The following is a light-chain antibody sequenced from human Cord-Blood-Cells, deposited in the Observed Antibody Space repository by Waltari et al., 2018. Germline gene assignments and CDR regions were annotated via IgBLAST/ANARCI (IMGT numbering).Light chain of an antibody. Sequence: QSALTQPASVSGSPGQSITISCTGTSSDVGGYNYVSWYQQPPGKAPKLMIYDVSKPPSGVSTRFSGSKSGNTASLTISGLQAEDEADYYCSSYTSSSTRVFGGGTKLTVL. CDR2: DVS. CDR1: SSDVGGYNY. CDR3: SSYTSSSTRV. V-gene: IGLV2-14*01. J-gene: IGLJ3*02.